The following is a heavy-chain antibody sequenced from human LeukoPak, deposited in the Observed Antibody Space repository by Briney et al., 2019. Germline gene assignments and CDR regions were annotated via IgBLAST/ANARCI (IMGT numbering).Heavy chain of an antibody. V-gene: IGHV1-18*01. CDR3: AREVRGYSYGYRPTELYWYIDV. CDR2: ISAYIGNT. CDR1: GYTFTSHG. J-gene: IGHJ2*01. Sequence: ASVKVSCKASGYTFTSHGISWVQQAPGQGLEWMGWISAYIGNTHYAQKLQGRVTMTTDTSTSTAYMELRSLRSDDTAVYYCAREVRGYSYGYRPTELYWYIDVWGRGTLVTVSS. D-gene: IGHD5-18*01.